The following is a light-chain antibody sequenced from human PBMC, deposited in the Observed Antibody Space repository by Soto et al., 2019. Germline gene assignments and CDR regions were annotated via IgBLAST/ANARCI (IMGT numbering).Light chain of an antibody. CDR3: QHYNGYPRT. CDR2: KAS. J-gene: IGKJ1*01. V-gene: IGKV1-5*03. Sequence: IQMTQSPSTLSASVGDRVTITCRASQSISSWLAWYQQKPGKVPKVLIYKASSLESGVPSRFSGSGSGTEFTLTISSLQPDDSATYYCQHYNGYPRTFGQGTKVEVK. CDR1: QSISSW.